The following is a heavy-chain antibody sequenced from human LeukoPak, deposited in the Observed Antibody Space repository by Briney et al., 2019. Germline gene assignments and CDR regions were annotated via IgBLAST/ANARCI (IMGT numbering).Heavy chain of an antibody. Sequence: GGSLRLSCAASGFTFSNYAMSWVRQAPGKGLEWVSGINVSGGSTFYADSVKGRFTISRDNAKNSLYLQMNSLRAEDTAVYYCARDFIAAAGSYYFDYWGQGTLVTVSS. V-gene: IGHV3-23*01. CDR2: INVSGGST. J-gene: IGHJ4*02. CDR1: GFTFSNYA. D-gene: IGHD6-13*01. CDR3: ARDFIAAAGSYYFDY.